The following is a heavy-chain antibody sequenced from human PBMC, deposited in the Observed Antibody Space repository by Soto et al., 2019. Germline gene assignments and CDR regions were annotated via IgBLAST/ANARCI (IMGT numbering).Heavy chain of an antibody. CDR3: ATDRIAVAEKKYSQH. CDR2: INAGNGNT. V-gene: IGHV1-3*01. D-gene: IGHD6-19*01. J-gene: IGHJ1*01. CDR1: GFTFTTYG. Sequence: ASVKVSCKASGFTFTTYGIHWVRQAPGQRLEWMGWINAGNGNTKYSQKFQGRVSITRDTSASTASMELSSLRSEDTAIYFCATDRIAVAEKKYSQHGGQGPLVPVSS.